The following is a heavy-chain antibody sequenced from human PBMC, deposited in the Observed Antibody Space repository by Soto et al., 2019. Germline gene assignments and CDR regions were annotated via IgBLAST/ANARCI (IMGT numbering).Heavy chain of an antibody. D-gene: IGHD3-10*01. CDR1: RFNFSHAS. Sequence: EVHLVQSGGDLVQPGGSLKLSCVASRFNFSHASIHWVRQASGKGLEWLGRIKRKSDNYATAYGTSVTGRFTISRDDSKNSPYLPMNCLTAEDTAMYYCSSLNELGDCWGQGTLVFVSS. V-gene: IGHV3-73*02. CDR2: IKRKSDNYAT. CDR3: SSLNELGDC. J-gene: IGHJ4*02.